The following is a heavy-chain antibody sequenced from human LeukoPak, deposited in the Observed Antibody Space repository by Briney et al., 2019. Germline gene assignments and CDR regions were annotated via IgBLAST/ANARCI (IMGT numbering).Heavy chain of an antibody. V-gene: IGHV3-23*01. CDR3: ARGGSRYFSS. D-gene: IGHD3-9*01. CDR1: GFTFSSYA. CDR2: ISGSGGST. J-gene: IGHJ4*02. Sequence: GGSLRLSCAASGFTFSSYAMSWVRQAPGKGLEWVSGISGSGGSTYYADSVKGRFTISRDNSKNTLYLQMNSLRAEDTALFYCARGGSRYFSSWGQGTLVTVSS.